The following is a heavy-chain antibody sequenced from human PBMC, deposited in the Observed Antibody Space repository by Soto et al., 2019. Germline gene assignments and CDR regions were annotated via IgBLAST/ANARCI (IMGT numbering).Heavy chain of an antibody. CDR3: AREGSGYNF. Sequence: SVKVSCKASGGSFSNFGISGVRQAPGQGLEWMGGIVPVFGRPNYAQRFRGRLTITADESTSTGYMELISLRSDDTAVYYCAREGSGYNFWGQGTQVTV. V-gene: IGHV1-69*13. J-gene: IGHJ4*02. CDR1: GGSFSNFG. CDR2: IVPVFGRP. D-gene: IGHD5-12*01.